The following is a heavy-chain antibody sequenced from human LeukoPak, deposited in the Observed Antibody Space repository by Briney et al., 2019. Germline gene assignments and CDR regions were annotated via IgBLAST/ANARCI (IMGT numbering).Heavy chain of an antibody. V-gene: IGHV4-59*13. CDR1: GGSMSGYY. CDR3: ARLRGNYFPDF. Sequence: SETLSFTCTVSGGSMSGYYWTWIRQPPGKGLEWIAYIYYTGSTNYSPSLESRVTISVDTSKNQFSLRLRSVAAADTAVYYCARLRGNYFPDFWGQGTLVTVSS. CDR2: IYYTGST. J-gene: IGHJ4*02. D-gene: IGHD2/OR15-2a*01.